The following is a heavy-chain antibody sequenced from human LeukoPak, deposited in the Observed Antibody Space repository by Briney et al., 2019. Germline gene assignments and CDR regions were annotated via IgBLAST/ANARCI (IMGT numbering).Heavy chain of an antibody. Sequence: PGGSLRLSCAASGFTFSSYAMSWVRQAPGKGLEWVSAISGSGGSTYYADSVKGRFTISRDNAKNTLYLQMNGLRAEDTAVYYCARGGIPLPLYYFDYWGQGTLVTVSS. V-gene: IGHV3-23*01. J-gene: IGHJ4*02. CDR1: GFTFSSYA. CDR3: ARGGIPLPLYYFDY. D-gene: IGHD2-15*01. CDR2: ISGSGGST.